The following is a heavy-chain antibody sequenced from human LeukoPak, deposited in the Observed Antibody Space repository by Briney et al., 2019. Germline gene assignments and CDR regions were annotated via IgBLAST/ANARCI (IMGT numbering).Heavy chain of an antibody. Sequence: SETLSLTCAVYGGSFSGYYWSWIRQPPGKGLEWIGEINHSGSTNYNPSLKSRVTISVDTSKNQFSLKLSSVTAADTAVYYCAXXXXELPTEDAFDIWGQGTMVTVSS. CDR3: AXXXXELPTEDAFDI. V-gene: IGHV4-34*01. J-gene: IGHJ3*02. D-gene: IGHD1-26*01. CDR2: INHSGST. CDR1: GGSFSGYY.